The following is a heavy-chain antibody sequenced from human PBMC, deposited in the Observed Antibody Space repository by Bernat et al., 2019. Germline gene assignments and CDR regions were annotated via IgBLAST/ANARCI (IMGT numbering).Heavy chain of an antibody. D-gene: IGHD2/OR15-2a*01. CDR2: ISSAGGGSTI. Sequence: QVQLVESGGGLVKPGGSLRLSCAASGFTFSDYYMSWIRQAPGKGLEWVSYISSAGGGSTIYYADSVKGRFTISRDNAKNSLYLQMNSLRADDTAVYYCAQYSIPGGCFDPWGRGTLVTVSS. V-gene: IGHV3-11*04. CDR1: GFTFSDYY. J-gene: IGHJ5*02. CDR3: AQYSIPGGCFDP.